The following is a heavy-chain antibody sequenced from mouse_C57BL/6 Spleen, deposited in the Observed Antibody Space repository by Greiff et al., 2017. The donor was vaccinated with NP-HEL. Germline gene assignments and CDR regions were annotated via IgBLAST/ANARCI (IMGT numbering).Heavy chain of an antibody. CDR3: AREEAYYSNPYYAMDY. J-gene: IGHJ4*01. D-gene: IGHD2-5*01. CDR1: GFTFSDYG. V-gene: IGHV5-17*01. CDR2: ISSGSSTI. Sequence: DVMLVESGGGLVKPGGSLKLSCAASGFTFSDYGMHWVRQAPEKGLEWVAYISSGSSTIYYADTVKGRFTISRDNAKNNLFLQMTSLRSEDTAMYYCAREEAYYSNPYYAMDYWGQRTSVTVSS.